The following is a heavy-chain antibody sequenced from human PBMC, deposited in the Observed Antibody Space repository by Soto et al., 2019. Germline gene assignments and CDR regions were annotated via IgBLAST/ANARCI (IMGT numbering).Heavy chain of an antibody. J-gene: IGHJ3*02. CDR2: ISGYNGNT. V-gene: IGHV1-18*01. CDR3: ARDKVWGGFDI. CDR1: VYIFSNYN. Sequence: XSVKRDCKSSVYIFSNYNFCWVRQAPGQGLEWLGWISGYNGNTKYAQKLQGRVTLTTDSFTSTAYMELRSLRSDDTAVYYCARDKVWGGFDISGQGTMVTLS. D-gene: IGHD3-16*01.